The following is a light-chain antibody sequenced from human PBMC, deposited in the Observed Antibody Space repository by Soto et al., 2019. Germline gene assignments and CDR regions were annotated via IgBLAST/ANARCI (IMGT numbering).Light chain of an antibody. CDR1: RDIGDR. CDR3: LQASTFPRT. V-gene: IGKV1-12*01. J-gene: IGKJ1*01. Sequence: DIQMTQSPSSVSASVGDRVTITWRASRDIGDRLAWFRHKRGKAPQLLIQTASTLVRETPSRFSGSGSETDFLLTINNLQPEDFATYYCLQASTFPRTFGQGTKVDIK. CDR2: TAS.